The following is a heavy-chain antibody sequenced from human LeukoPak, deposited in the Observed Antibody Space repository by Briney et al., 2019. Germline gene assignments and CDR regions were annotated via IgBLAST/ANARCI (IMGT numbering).Heavy chain of an antibody. Sequence: GESLKISCKGSGYSFTSYWIGWVRQMPGKGLEGMGIIYPGDSDTRYSPSFQGQVTISADKSISTAYLQWSSLKASDTAMYYCAMGLNNYYDSSGLDYWGQGTLVTVSS. CDR3: AMGLNNYYDSSGLDY. D-gene: IGHD3-22*01. CDR1: GYSFTSYW. V-gene: IGHV5-51*01. J-gene: IGHJ4*02. CDR2: IYPGDSDT.